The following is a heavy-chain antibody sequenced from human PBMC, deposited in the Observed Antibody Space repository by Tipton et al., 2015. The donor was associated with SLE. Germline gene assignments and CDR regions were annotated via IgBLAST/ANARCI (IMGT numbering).Heavy chain of an antibody. J-gene: IGHJ5*02. CDR1: GGSFSGYY. CDR2: INHSGST. D-gene: IGHD3-22*01. V-gene: IGHV4-34*01. CDR3: VSPDSSGSNWFDP. Sequence: TLSLTCAVYGGSFSGYYWSWIRQPPGKGLEWIGEINHSGSTNYNPSLKSRVTISVDTSKNQFSLKLSSVTAADTAVYYCVSPDSSGSNWFDPWGQGTLVTVSS.